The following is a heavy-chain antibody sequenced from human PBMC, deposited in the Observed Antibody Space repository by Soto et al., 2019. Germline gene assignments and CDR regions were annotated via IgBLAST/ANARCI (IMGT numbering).Heavy chain of an antibody. CDR2: ISSSSSYT. CDR1: GFTFSDYY. Sequence: QVQLVESGGGLVKPGGSLRLSCAASGFTFSDYYMSWIRQAPGKGLEWVSYISSSSSYTNYSDSVKGRFTISRDNAKNALDLQMNSLRAEDTAVYYCARETGSVRVVNFDYWGQGTLVTVSS. D-gene: IGHD3-10*02. J-gene: IGHJ4*02. V-gene: IGHV3-11*05. CDR3: ARETGSVRVVNFDY.